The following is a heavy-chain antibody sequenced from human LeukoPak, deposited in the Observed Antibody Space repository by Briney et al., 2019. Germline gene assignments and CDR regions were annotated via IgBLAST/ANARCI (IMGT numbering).Heavy chain of an antibody. Sequence: PSETLSLTCTVSGGSLSSYYWSWIRQPAGKGLEWIGRIYSSGSTDYNPSLKSRVTISVDTSKNQFSLKLSSVTAADTAVYYCARGGGYDILTGDTTNFDYWGQGTLVTVSS. J-gene: IGHJ4*02. CDR1: GGSLSSYY. CDR3: ARGGGYDILTGDTTNFDY. D-gene: IGHD3-9*01. V-gene: IGHV4-4*07. CDR2: IYSSGST.